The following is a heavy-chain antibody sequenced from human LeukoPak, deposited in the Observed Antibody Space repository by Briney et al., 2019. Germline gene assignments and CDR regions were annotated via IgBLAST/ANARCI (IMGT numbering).Heavy chain of an antibody. J-gene: IGHJ6*02. CDR1: GGSFSGYY. D-gene: IGHD3-9*01. Sequence: SETLSLTCAVYGGSFSGYYWSWIRQPPGKGLEWIGEINHSGSTNYNPSLKSRVTISVDTSKNQFSLKLSSVTAADTAVYYCAREAVVLRYFDWWLLEGMDVWGQGTTVTVSS. V-gene: IGHV4-34*01. CDR3: AREAVVLRYFDWWLLEGMDV. CDR2: INHSGST.